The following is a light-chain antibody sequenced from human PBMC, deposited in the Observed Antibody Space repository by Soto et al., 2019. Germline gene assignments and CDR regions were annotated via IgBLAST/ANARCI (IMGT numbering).Light chain of an antibody. CDR2: KAS. CDR1: QNFSRR. V-gene: IGKV1-5*03. J-gene: IGKJ1*01. Sequence: DIEMPQSPSTLSASVGDRVTITCRASQNFSRRLAWYPQKPGKTPKLLIYKASILESGVPSESSGSGSVTGSTLAFRSLQPDYFARYHGQHYQCSSWTFGQGTKVVIK. CDR3: QHYQCSSWT.